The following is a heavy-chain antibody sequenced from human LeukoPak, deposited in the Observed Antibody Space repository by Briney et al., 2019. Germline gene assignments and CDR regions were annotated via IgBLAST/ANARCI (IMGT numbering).Heavy chain of an antibody. D-gene: IGHD2-21*02. Sequence: GGSLRLSSAASGFTFSTFGMHWIRQAPGKGLEWVAFIRYDGTNKQYLDSVKARFTISRDNSNNMLYLQMNSLRPEDTGVYYCAKDRAFGDYFESWGQGTLVTVSS. V-gene: IGHV3-30*02. CDR3: AKDRAFGDYFES. CDR2: IRYDGTNK. CDR1: GFTFSTFG. J-gene: IGHJ5*01.